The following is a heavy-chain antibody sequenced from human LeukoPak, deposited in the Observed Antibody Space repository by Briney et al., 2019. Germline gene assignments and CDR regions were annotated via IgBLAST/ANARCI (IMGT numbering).Heavy chain of an antibody. Sequence: GGSLRLSCAASGFTFSSFWMHWVRQVPGKGLVWVSGLNSDGSTTGYADSVRGRFTISRDNAKSTLYLQMNSLRAEDTAVYYCAKLIAEWVGATLNWGQGTLVTVSS. V-gene: IGHV3-74*01. CDR2: LNSDGSTT. CDR3: AKLIAEWVGATLN. CDR1: GFTFSSFW. J-gene: IGHJ4*02. D-gene: IGHD1-26*01.